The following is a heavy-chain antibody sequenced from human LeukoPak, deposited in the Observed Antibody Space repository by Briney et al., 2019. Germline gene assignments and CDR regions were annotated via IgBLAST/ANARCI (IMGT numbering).Heavy chain of an antibody. J-gene: IGHJ4*02. D-gene: IGHD6-6*01. V-gene: IGHV3-21*01. CDR2: ISSSSSYI. CDR1: GFTFSSYS. CDR3: ARDLSSSAEHCFDY. Sequence: PGGSLRLSCAASGFTFSSYSMTWVRQAPGKGLEWVSSISSSSSYIYYADSVKGRFTISRDNAKNSLYLQMNSLRAEDTAVYYCARDLSSSAEHCFDYWGQGTLVTVSS.